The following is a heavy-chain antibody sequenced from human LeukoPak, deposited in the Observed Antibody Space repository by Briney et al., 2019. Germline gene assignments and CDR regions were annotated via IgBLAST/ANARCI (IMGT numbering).Heavy chain of an antibody. CDR3: ARVTTVSIPDDFYYYMDV. CDR2: INHSGST. Sequence: SETLSLTCAVYGGSFSGYYWSWIRQPPGKGLEWIGEINHSGSTNYNPSLKSRVTISVDTSKNQFSLKLSSVTAADTAVYYCARVTTVSIPDDFYYYMDVWGRGTTVTVSS. D-gene: IGHD4-17*01. J-gene: IGHJ6*03. V-gene: IGHV4-34*01. CDR1: GGSFSGYY.